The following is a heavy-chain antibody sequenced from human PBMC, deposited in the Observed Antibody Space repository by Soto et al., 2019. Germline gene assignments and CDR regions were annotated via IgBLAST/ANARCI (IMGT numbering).Heavy chain of an antibody. J-gene: IGHJ4*02. CDR2: INASNGNT. Sequence: GASVKVSCKASGYTFTSYYMHWVRQAPGQGLEWMGIINASNGNTKYAQKFQGRVTITRDTSASTAYMELSSLRSEDTAVYYCARYCSGGSCYFGVSFDYWGQGTLVTVSS. D-gene: IGHD2-15*01. CDR3: ARYCSGGSCYFGVSFDY. V-gene: IGHV1-46*01. CDR1: GYTFTSYY.